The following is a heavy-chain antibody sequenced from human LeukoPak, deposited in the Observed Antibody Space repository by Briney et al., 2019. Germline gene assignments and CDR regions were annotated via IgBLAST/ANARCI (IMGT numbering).Heavy chain of an antibody. CDR1: GFTFSSYS. D-gene: IGHD3-10*01. CDR2: ISSSSSYI. Sequence: GGSLGLSCAASGFTFSSYSMNWVRQAPGKGLEWVSSISSSSSYIYYADSVKGRFTISRDNAKNSLYLQMNSLRAEDTAVYYCARDGVSYYGSGSYYTDYWGQGTLVTVSS. J-gene: IGHJ4*02. CDR3: ARDGVSYYGSGSYYTDY. V-gene: IGHV3-21*01.